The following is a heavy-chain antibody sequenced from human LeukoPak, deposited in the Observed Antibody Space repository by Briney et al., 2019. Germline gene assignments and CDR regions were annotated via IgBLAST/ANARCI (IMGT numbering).Heavy chain of an antibody. Sequence: GGSLRLSCAASGFTFSSYAMSWVRQAPEKGLEWVSAISGSGGSTYYADSVKGRFTISRDNSKNTLYLQMNSLRAEDTAVYYCAKDPGYSSGWPVFDYWGQGTLVTVSS. D-gene: IGHD6-19*01. V-gene: IGHV3-23*01. CDR2: ISGSGGST. J-gene: IGHJ4*02. CDR1: GFTFSSYA. CDR3: AKDPGYSSGWPVFDY.